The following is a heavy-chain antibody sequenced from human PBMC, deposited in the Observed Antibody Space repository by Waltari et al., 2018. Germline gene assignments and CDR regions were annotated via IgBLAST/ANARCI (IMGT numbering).Heavy chain of an antibody. CDR2: IYYSGST. CDR3: ARHEAGNPFDY. V-gene: IGHV4-39*01. CDR1: GGSISSSSYY. Sequence: QLQLQESGPGLVKPSETLSLTCTVSGGSISSSSYYWGWIRQPPGKGLEWIGSIYYSGSTYYNPSLKSRVTISVDTSKNQFSLKLSSVTAADTAVYYCARHEAGNPFDYWGQGTLVTVSS. J-gene: IGHJ4*02.